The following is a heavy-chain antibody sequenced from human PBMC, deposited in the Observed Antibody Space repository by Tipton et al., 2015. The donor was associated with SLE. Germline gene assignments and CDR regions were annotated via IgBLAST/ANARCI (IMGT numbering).Heavy chain of an antibody. CDR3: AKPRGSRMYFDY. D-gene: IGHD2-2*01. CDR2: IASTGGSA. J-gene: IGHJ4*02. V-gene: IGHV3-23*01. CDR1: GFTFSSYA. Sequence: SLRLSCAASGFTFSSYAMFWVRQAPGKGLEWVSGIASTGGSAYYADSVKGRLSISRDNSKNTLYLQMNSLRAEDTAIYYCAKPRGSRMYFDYWGQGTTVTVSS.